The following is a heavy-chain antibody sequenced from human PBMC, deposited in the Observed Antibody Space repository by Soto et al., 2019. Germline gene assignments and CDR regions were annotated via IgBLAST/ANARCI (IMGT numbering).Heavy chain of an antibody. V-gene: IGHV3-23*01. J-gene: IGHJ4*02. Sequence: EVQLLESGGGLVQPGGSLRLSCATSGFTFRSYVMGWVRQAPGAGLEWGPVIDGSGYAKSLADSVKGRFTISRDNSKDTLYLEMNSLRAEDTGIYYCVKEIVAAAYGTTSAFDLWGQGTLVTVST. CDR1: GFTFRSYV. CDR2: IDGSGYAK. D-gene: IGHD3-10*01. CDR3: VKEIVAAAYGTTSAFDL.